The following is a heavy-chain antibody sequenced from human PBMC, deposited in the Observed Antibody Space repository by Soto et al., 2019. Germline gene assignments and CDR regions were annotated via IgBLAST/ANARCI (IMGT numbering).Heavy chain of an antibody. J-gene: IGHJ4*02. CDR2: INSDGSST. CDR3: ARGSPHYCTNGVCYSPVDY. CDR1: GFTFSSYW. D-gene: IGHD2-8*01. Sequence: PGGSLRLSCAASGFTFSSYWMHWVRQAPGKGLVWVSRINSDGSSTSYADSVKGRFTISRDNAKNTLYLQMNSLRAEDTAVYYCARGSPHYCTNGVCYSPVDYWGQGTQVTVSS. V-gene: IGHV3-74*01.